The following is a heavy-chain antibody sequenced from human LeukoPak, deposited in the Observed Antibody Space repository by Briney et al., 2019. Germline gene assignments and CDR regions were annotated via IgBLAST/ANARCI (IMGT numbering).Heavy chain of an antibody. J-gene: IGHJ4*02. V-gene: IGHV3-30*14. D-gene: IGHD6-6*01. Sequence: PGRSLRLSCAASGFPFSTYLMHWVRQAPGKGLEWVAVTSYDGSNKYYADSVKGRFSISRDNSKNTLYLQMNSLRAEDTAVYYCARSPSRAYFDSWGQGTLVTVSS. CDR1: GFPFSTYL. CDR2: TSYDGSNK. CDR3: ARSPSRAYFDS.